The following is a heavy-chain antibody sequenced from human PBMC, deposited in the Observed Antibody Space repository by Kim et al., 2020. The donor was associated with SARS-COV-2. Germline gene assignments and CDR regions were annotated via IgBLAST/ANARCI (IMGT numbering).Heavy chain of an antibody. D-gene: IGHD3-10*01. CDR1: GFTFDDYA. J-gene: IGHJ6*02. CDR3: AKAFHYYGSRYAFGFKKPPATMDV. Sequence: GGSLRLSCAASGFTFDDYAMHWVRQAPGKGLEWVSGISWNSGSIGYADSVKGRFTISRDNAKNSLYLQMNSLRAEDTALYYCAKAFHYYGSRYAFGFKKPPATMDVWGQGTTVTVSS. V-gene: IGHV3-9*01. CDR2: ISWNSGSI.